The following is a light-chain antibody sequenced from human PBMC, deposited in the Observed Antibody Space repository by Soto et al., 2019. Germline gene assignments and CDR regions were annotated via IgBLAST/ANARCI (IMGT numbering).Light chain of an antibody. V-gene: IGLV2-23*01. Sequence: QSALTQPASVSGSHGQSITISCTGTSSDVGSYNLVSWYQQHPGKAPKLMIYEGSKRPSGVSNRFSGSKSGNTASLTISGLQAEDEADYYCCSYAGSSTVVFGGGTNLTVL. CDR1: SSDVGSYNL. CDR3: CSYAGSSTVV. CDR2: EGS. J-gene: IGLJ2*01.